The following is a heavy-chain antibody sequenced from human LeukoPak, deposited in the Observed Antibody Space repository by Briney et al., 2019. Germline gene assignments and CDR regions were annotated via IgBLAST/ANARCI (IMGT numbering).Heavy chain of an antibody. Sequence: SETLSLTCAVYGGSFSGYYWSWIRQPPGKGLEWTGEINHSGSTNYNPSLKSRVTISVDTSKNQFSLKLSSVTAADTAVYYCARHQNYGSGSYYNNWFDPWGQGTLVTVSS. CDR2: INHSGST. V-gene: IGHV4-34*01. D-gene: IGHD3-10*01. J-gene: IGHJ5*02. CDR1: GGSFSGYY. CDR3: ARHQNYGSGSYYNNWFDP.